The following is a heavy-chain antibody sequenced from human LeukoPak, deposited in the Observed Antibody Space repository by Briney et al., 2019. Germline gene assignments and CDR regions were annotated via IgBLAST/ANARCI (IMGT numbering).Heavy chain of an antibody. Sequence: GGSLRLSCAASGFTVSSNYMSWVRQAPGKGLEWVSLIYSGGSTYYADSVKGRFTISRDNSKNTLYLQMNSQRVEDTAVYYCARDRAVDGVDYWGQGTLVTVSS. D-gene: IGHD3/OR15-3a*01. CDR2: IYSGGST. CDR3: ARDRAVDGVDY. J-gene: IGHJ4*02. V-gene: IGHV3-53*01. CDR1: GFTVSSNY.